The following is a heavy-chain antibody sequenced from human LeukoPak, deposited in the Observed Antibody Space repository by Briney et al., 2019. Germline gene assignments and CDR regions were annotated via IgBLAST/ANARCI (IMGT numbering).Heavy chain of an antibody. CDR1: GVSISSSSFY. CDR3: AGAPRRVGIAVAGTLFEY. D-gene: IGHD6-19*01. V-gene: IGHV4-39*07. Sequence: PSETLSLTCTVSGVSISSSSFYWGWIRQPPGKGLEWIGSIYYSGNTFHNPSLKRRVTISVDTSKNHFSLRLSSVTAADTAVYYCAGAPRRVGIAVAGTLFEYWGQGTLVTVSS. CDR2: IYYSGNT. J-gene: IGHJ4*02.